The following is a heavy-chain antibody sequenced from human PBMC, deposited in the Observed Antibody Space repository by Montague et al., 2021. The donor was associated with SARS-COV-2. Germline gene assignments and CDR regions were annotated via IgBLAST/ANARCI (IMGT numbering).Heavy chain of an antibody. V-gene: IGHV4-39*01. D-gene: IGHD1-1*01. CDR2: VHYTGTT. J-gene: IGHJ3*02. CDR3: ARHRANAGSFDI. Sequence: SETLSLTCTVSGGSITVSRYDWGWIRQPPEKGLEWIGCVHYTGTTSYNASLKSRLTISVDTSENQFSLKMTSVTASDTAVYYCARHRANAGSFDIWGQGTMVTVSS. CDR1: GGSITVSRYD.